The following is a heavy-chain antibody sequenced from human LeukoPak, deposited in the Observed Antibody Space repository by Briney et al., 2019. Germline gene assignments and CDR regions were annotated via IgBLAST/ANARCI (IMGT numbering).Heavy chain of an antibody. D-gene: IGHD6-13*01. CDR1: GFTFSSYW. V-gene: IGHV3-7*01. CDR2: IKQDGSVK. Sequence: GGSLRLSCAASGFTFSSYWMSWVRQAPGKGLEWVANIKQDGSVKYYVDSVKGRFTISRDNAKNSLYLQMNSLRAEDTAVYYCASKSSSWYSETFDYWGQGTLVTVSS. J-gene: IGHJ4*02. CDR3: ASKSSSWYSETFDY.